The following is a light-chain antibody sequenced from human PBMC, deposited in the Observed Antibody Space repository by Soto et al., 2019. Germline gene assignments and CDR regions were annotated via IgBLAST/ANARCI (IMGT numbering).Light chain of an antibody. CDR1: QSVNSN. J-gene: IGKJ1*01. CDR3: QQYDNWPRT. CDR2: GAS. Sequence: EILMTQSPATLSVSPGERATLSCRASQSVNSNLAWYQQKPGQAPRLLISGASTGATGLPARFSGSGSGTEFTLTISSLQSEDFAVYYCQQYDNWPRTFGQGTKVEIK. V-gene: IGKV3-15*01.